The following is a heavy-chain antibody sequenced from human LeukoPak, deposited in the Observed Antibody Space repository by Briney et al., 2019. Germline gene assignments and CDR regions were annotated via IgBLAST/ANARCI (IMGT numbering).Heavy chain of an antibody. Sequence: SETLSLTCTVTGGSISSSSYYWGWLRQPPGKGLEWIGSIYYSGSTYYNPSLKSRVTISVDTSKNQFSLNLRSVTAADTAMYYCARGGPRLYYYYMDVWGKGTTVTISS. J-gene: IGHJ6*03. D-gene: IGHD3-22*01. CDR2: IYYSGST. V-gene: IGHV4-39*07. CDR1: GGSISSSSYY. CDR3: ARGGPRLYYYYMDV.